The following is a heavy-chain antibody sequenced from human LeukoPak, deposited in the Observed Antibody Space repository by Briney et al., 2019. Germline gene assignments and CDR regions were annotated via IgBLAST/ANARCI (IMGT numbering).Heavy chain of an antibody. CDR1: GGSISSDY. V-gene: IGHV3-66*01. CDR3: ARYPYSTSSWSDP. J-gene: IGHJ5*02. D-gene: IGHD6-6*01. CDR2: IYSGGGT. Sequence: ETLSLTCTVSGGSISSDYMSWVRQAPGKGLEWVSVIYSGGGTYYADSVRGRFTISRDNSKNTLYLQLNSLRAEDTAVYYCARYPYSTSSWSDPWGQGTLVTVSS.